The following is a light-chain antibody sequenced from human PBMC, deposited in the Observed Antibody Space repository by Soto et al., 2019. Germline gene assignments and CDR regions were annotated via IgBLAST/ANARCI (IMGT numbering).Light chain of an antibody. CDR2: EVS. CDR1: SSDVGGYNY. J-gene: IGLJ1*01. CDR3: SSYTSSSIRV. Sequence: QSVLTQPASVSGSPGQSITISCTGTSSDVGGYNYVSWYQQHPGKAPKLMIYEVSNRPSGVFNRFSGSKSGNTASLTISGLQAEDEADYYCSSYTSSSIRVFGTGTKLTVL. V-gene: IGLV2-14*01.